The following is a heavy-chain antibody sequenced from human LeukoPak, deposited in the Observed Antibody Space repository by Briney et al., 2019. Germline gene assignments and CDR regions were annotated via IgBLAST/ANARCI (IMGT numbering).Heavy chain of an antibody. D-gene: IGHD2-2*01. Sequence: SQTLSLTCTVSGGSISSGGYYWSWIRQPPGKGLEWIGYIYYSGSTYYNPSLKSRVTISVDTSKNQFSLKLSSVTAADTAVYYCARSLVVPAADHYFDYWGQGTLVTVSS. CDR2: IYYSGST. CDR1: GGSISSGGYY. J-gene: IGHJ4*02. V-gene: IGHV4-31*03. CDR3: ARSLVVPAADHYFDY.